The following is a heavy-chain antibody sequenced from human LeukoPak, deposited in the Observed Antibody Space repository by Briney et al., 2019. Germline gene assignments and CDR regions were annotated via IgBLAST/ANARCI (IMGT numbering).Heavy chain of an antibody. Sequence: GGSLRLSCAASGFTFSSYGMHWVRQAPGKGLEWVAVISYDGSNKYYADSVKSRFTISRDNSKNTLYLQMNSLGAEDTAVYYCAKPVDDYGDYEGIDYWGQGTLVTVSS. CDR2: ISYDGSNK. V-gene: IGHV3-30*18. D-gene: IGHD4-17*01. CDR3: AKPVDDYGDYEGIDY. J-gene: IGHJ4*02. CDR1: GFTFSSYG.